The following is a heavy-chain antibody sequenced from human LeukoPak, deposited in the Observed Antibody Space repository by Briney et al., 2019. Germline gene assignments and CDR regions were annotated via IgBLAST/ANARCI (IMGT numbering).Heavy chain of an antibody. CDR1: GYTFAIYG. J-gene: IGHJ6*03. Sequence: ASVKVSCKASGYTFAIYGISWVRQAPGQGLEWMGWISSDNGYTNYAQKFQGRVTMTTDTSTNTAYMELRSLRSDDTAVYYCARAGSGRYYYYMVVWGKGTTVTVSS. D-gene: IGHD3-10*01. CDR2: ISSDNGYT. V-gene: IGHV1-18*04. CDR3: ARAGSGRYYYYMVV.